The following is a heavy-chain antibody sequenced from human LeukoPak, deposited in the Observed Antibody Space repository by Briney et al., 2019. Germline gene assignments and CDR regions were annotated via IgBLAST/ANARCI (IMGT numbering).Heavy chain of an antibody. J-gene: IGHJ4*02. Sequence: SETLSLTCAVYGGSFSGYYWSWMRQPPGKGLEWGGEINHSGSTNYNPSLKSRVTISVDTSKNQYFLKLSSVTAADTAVYYCARGLPTVTTSYYFDYWGQGTLVTVSS. CDR2: INHSGST. V-gene: IGHV4-34*01. D-gene: IGHD4-17*01. CDR3: ARGLPTVTTSYYFDY. CDR1: GGSFSGYY.